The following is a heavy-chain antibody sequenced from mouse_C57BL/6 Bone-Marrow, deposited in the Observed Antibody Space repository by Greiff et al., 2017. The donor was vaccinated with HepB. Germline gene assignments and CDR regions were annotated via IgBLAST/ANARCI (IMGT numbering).Heavy chain of an antibody. Sequence: EVKLMESGGDLVKPGGSLKLSCAASGFTFSSYGMSWVRQTPDKRLEWVATISSGGRYTYYPDSVKGRFTISRDNAKNTLYLQMSSLKSEDTAMYYCARRYGSSSAWFAYWGQGTLVTVSA. CDR3: ARRYGSSSAWFAY. V-gene: IGHV5-6*02. CDR2: ISSGGRYT. D-gene: IGHD1-1*01. J-gene: IGHJ3*01. CDR1: GFTFSSYG.